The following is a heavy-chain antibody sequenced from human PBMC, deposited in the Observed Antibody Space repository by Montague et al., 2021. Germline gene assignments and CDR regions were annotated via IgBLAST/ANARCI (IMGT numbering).Heavy chain of an antibody. D-gene: IGHD4-17*01. CDR3: TKDQDDYGDYVDWVDT. Sequence: SLRLSCAASGFPFSSYAMSWVRQAPGKGLKWVSSITSGGSTYYADSVTGRFTISRDNSKNTLYLQMNSLRAEDTAVCYCTKDQDDYGDYVDWVDTWGQGTLVTVSS. J-gene: IGHJ5*02. CDR1: GFPFSSYA. V-gene: IGHV3-23*01. CDR2: ITSGGST.